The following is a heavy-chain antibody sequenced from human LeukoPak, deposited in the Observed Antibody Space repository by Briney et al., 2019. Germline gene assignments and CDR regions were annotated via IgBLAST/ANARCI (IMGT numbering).Heavy chain of an antibody. CDR1: GFTFSSYA. J-gene: IGHJ3*02. CDR3: ARDERWLQLHAFDI. CDR2: ISYDGSNK. Sequence: PGGSLRLSCAASGFTFSSYAMHWVRQAPGKGLEGVAVISYDGSNKYYADSVKGRFTISRDNSKNTLYLQMNSLRAEDTAVYYCARDERWLQLHAFDIWGQGTMVTVSS. D-gene: IGHD5-24*01. V-gene: IGHV3-30*04.